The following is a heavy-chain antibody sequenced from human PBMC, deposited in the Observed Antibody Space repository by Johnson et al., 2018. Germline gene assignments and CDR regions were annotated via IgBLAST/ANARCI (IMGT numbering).Heavy chain of an antibody. CDR1: GFTFSSYG. V-gene: IGHV3-30*18. CDR2: ISYDGSNK. D-gene: IGHD3-3*01. J-gene: IGHJ1*01. Sequence: QVQLVQSGGGVVQPGRSLRLSCAASGFTFSSYGMHWVRQAPGKGLEWVAVISYDGSNKYYADSVKGRFTISRDNSKNTLYLQMNSRRAEDTALYYCAKAPVGWLGEGAEYFQHWGQGTLVTVSS. CDR3: AKAPVGWLGEGAEYFQH.